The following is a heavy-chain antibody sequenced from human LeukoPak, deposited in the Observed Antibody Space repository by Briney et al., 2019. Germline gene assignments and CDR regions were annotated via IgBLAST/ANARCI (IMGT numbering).Heavy chain of an antibody. CDR1: GFTFTSSA. D-gene: IGHD3-10*01. CDR2: IVVGSGNT. Sequence: GTSVKVSCKASGFTFTSSAMQWVRPARGQRLEWIGWIVVGSGNTNYAQKFQERVTITRDMSTSTAYMELSRLRSEDTAVYYCAALRYYYGSGSYYFDYWGQGTLVTVSS. J-gene: IGHJ4*02. CDR3: AALRYYYGSGSYYFDY. V-gene: IGHV1-58*02.